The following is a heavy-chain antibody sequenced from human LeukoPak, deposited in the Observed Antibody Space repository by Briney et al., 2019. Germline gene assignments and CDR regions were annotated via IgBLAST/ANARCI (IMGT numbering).Heavy chain of an antibody. CDR1: GFTFSSYA. CDR2: TSGSGGST. D-gene: IGHD6-19*01. Sequence: GGSLRLSCAASGFTFSSYAMSWVRQAPGKGLEWVSGTSGSGGSTYYADSVKGRFTISRDNSKNTLYLQMNSLRAEDTAVYYCIEGSSGWYDAFDIWGQGTMVTVSS. J-gene: IGHJ3*02. V-gene: IGHV3-23*01. CDR3: IEGSSGWYDAFDI.